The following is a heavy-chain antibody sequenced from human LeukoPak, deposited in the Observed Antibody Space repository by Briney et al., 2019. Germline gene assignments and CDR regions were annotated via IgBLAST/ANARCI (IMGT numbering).Heavy chain of an antibody. CDR3: AKRGVVIRVILVGFHKEAYYFDS. D-gene: IGHD3-22*01. CDR2: FSASGGGT. CDR1: GITLSNYG. Sequence: GGSLRLSCAVSGITLSNYGMSWVRQAPGKGLGWVAGFSASGGGTNYADSVTGRFTISRDNSKNTLYLQMNSLRAEDTAVYFCAKRGVVIRVILVGFHKEAYYFDSWGQGALVTVSS. V-gene: IGHV3-23*01. J-gene: IGHJ4*02.